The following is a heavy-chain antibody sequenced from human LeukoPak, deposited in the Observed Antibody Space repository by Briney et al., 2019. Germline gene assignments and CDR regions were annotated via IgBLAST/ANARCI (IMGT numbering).Heavy chain of an antibody. Sequence: GGSLRLFCAACGFIFSSYGMEWVREARGKGLEGVAVISYEGCNKFCADSVKGRFTISRDNSKNTLYLQMNSLRAEDTAVYYCASSMVRGVIDGAFDIWGQGTMVTVSS. CDR2: ISYEGCNK. V-gene: IGHV3-30*03. CDR3: ASSMVRGVIDGAFDI. CDR1: GFIFSSYG. J-gene: IGHJ3*02. D-gene: IGHD3-10*01.